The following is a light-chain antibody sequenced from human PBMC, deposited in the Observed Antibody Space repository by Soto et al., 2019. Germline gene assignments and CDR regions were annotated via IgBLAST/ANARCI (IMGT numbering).Light chain of an antibody. Sequence: ELVMTQSPATLSVSPGEGATLSCRASQSVSSNLAWYQQKPGQAPRLLIYGASPKATGIPVRFSGSGYGTASTHTSSSLQSADFAVYYCQQYNYWPSFGQGTNVEI. V-gene: IGKV3-15*01. J-gene: IGKJ2*01. CDR3: QQYNYWPS. CDR2: GAS. CDR1: QSVSSN.